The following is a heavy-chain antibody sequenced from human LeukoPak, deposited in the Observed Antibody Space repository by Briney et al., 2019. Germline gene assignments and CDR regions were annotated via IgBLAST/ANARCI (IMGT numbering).Heavy chain of an antibody. CDR2: IGSNSGDT. D-gene: IGHD3-10*01. CDR1: GYTFTGYY. Sequence: ASVMVSCKTSGYTFTGYYIHWVRQAPGQGLEWMGWIGSNSGDTNYAQKFQGRVTMTRDTSISTAYMELSRLRSDDTAVYYCARSGYYYGLDVWGLGTTVTVSS. J-gene: IGHJ6*02. CDR3: ARSGYYYGLDV. V-gene: IGHV1-2*02.